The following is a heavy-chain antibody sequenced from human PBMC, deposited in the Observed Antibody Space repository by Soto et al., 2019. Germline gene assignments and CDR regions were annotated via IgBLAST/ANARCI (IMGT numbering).Heavy chain of an antibody. D-gene: IGHD3-22*01. V-gene: IGHV3-15*01. CDR2: IKKRADGGTA. CDR3: TTENPYISDSRGLCY. J-gene: IGHJ4*02. CDR1: GFTFSNAW. Sequence: GGSLRLSCAASGFTFSNAWMNWVRQAPGKGLEWIGRIKKRADGGTADHATPVKGRFTISRDDSKNTLYLQMNSLKTEDTAVYYGTTENPYISDSRGLCYGGQETRVTVS.